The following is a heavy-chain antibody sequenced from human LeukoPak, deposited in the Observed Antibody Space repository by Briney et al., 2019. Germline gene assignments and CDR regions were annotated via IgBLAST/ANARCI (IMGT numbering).Heavy chain of an antibody. V-gene: IGHV3-30*18. J-gene: IGHJ3*02. Sequence: GGSLRLSCAASGFTFSSYGMHWVRQAPGKGLEWVAVISYDGSNKYYADSVKGRFTISRDNSKNTLYLQMNSLRAEDTAVYYCAKGQQRSSGAFDIWGQGTMVTVSS. CDR3: AKGQQRSSGAFDI. CDR2: ISYDGSNK. D-gene: IGHD6-13*01. CDR1: GFTFSSYG.